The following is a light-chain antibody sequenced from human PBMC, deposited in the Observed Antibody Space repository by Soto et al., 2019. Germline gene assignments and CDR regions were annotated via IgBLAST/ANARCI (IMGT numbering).Light chain of an antibody. CDR2: DAS. Sequence: EIVLTQSPATLSLSPGERATLSCRASQSVSSYLAWYQQKPGQAPRLLIHDASNRATGIPARFSGSGSGTDFTLTISSLELEDFAVYYCQRRSSWPPITFGQGTRLEIK. V-gene: IGKV3-11*01. CDR1: QSVSSY. CDR3: QRRSSWPPIT. J-gene: IGKJ5*01.